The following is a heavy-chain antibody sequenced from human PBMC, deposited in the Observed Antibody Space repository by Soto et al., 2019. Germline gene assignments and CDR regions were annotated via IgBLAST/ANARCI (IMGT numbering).Heavy chain of an antibody. J-gene: IGHJ6*02. CDR3: ARGKYYYGSPTEMGDGMDV. D-gene: IGHD3-10*01. CDR2: IKQDGSEK. Sequence: HPGGSLRLSCAASGLTFSSYGMSWVRQAPGKGLEWVANIKQDGSEKYYVDSVKGRFTISRDNAKNSLYLQMNSLRAEDTAVYYCARGKYYYGSPTEMGDGMDVWGQGTTVTVSS. CDR1: GLTFSSYG. V-gene: IGHV3-7*05.